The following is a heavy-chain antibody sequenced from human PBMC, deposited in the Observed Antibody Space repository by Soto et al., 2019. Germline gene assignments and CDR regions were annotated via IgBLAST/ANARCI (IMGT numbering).Heavy chain of an antibody. D-gene: IGHD2-15*01. J-gene: IGHJ4*02. CDR1: GYAFTSYG. CDR2: ISPYTGNT. Sequence: QVQLVQSGAEVRKPGASVKVSCKTSGYAFTSYGISWVRQAPGQGLEWMGWISPYTGNTNYAQRVQGRVTMTTDTSTTLAYREVSSLRADDAAVDYCARSRSGGGNFDHWGQGAPVPVSS. CDR3: ARSRSGGGNFDH. V-gene: IGHV1-18*01.